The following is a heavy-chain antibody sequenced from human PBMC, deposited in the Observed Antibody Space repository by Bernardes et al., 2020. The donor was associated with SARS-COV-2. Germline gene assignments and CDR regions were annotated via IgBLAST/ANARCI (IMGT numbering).Heavy chain of an antibody. V-gene: IGHV4-39*01. CDR1: GDSIITSRYF. CDR2: TSHSGTT. J-gene: IGHJ5*02. D-gene: IGHD2-21*01. Sequence: TLSLTCTVSGDSIITSRYFWGWVRQAPGKGLEWVGCTSHSGTTYYNPSMRRPITMSVDTSKNQLSLTLSSVTAADTGIYYCARHEYGGGRDRLDPWGQGTPVIVSS. CDR3: ARHEYGGGRDRLDP.